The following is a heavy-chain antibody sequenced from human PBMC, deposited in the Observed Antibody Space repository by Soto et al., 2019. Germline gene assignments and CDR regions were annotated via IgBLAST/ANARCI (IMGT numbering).Heavy chain of an antibody. CDR1: GGSFSGYY. V-gene: IGHV4-34*01. J-gene: IGHJ5*02. D-gene: IGHD3-9*01. CDR3: ARGNVRYFDWLYNWFDP. Sequence: QVQLQQWGAVLLKPSETLSLTCAVYGGSFSGYYWSWIRQPPGKGLEWIGEINHSGSTNYNPSLKSRVTISVDTSKNQFSLKLSSVTDADTAVYYCARGNVRYFDWLYNWFDPWGQGTLVTVSS. CDR2: INHSGST.